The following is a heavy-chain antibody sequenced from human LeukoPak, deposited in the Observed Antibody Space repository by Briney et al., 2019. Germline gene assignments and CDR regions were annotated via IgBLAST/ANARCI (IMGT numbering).Heavy chain of an antibody. CDR3: ARDFSPRYFDWLPRYYYYGMDV. V-gene: IGHV3-21*01. D-gene: IGHD3-9*01. CDR1: GFTFSSYS. CDR2: ISSSSSYI. J-gene: IGHJ6*02. Sequence: GGPLRLSCAASGFTFSSYSMNWVRQAPGKGLEWVSSISSSSSYIYYADSVKGRFTISRDNAKNSPYLQMNSLRAEDTAVYYCARDFSPRYFDWLPRYYYYGMDVWGQGTTVTVSS.